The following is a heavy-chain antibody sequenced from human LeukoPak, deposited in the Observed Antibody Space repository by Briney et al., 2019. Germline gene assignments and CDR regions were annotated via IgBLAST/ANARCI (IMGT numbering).Heavy chain of an antibody. CDR2: IYPDDSDT. J-gene: IGHJ4*02. V-gene: IGHV5-51*01. D-gene: IGHD3-22*01. Sequence: PGESLKISCKGSGYIFTNYWIAWVRQMPGKGLEWMGIIYPDDSDTRYSPSFQGQVTISADKSISTAYLQWSSLKASDTATYYCARRSYYDSGGYYYDFWGQGTLVTVSS. CDR1: GYIFTNYW. CDR3: ARRSYYDSGGYYYDF.